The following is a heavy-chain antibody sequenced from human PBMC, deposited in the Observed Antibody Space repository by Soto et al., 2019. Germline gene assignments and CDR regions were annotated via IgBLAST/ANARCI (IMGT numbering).Heavy chain of an antibody. Sequence: ASVKVSCKASGYTFTSYHISWVRQAPGQGLEWMGWISAYNGNTNYAQKFQGRVTITADESTSTAYMELSSLRSEDTAVYYCARAAPWGYSGSYYLTYWGQGTLVTVSS. J-gene: IGHJ4*02. CDR3: ARAAPWGYSGSYYLTY. D-gene: IGHD1-26*01. CDR1: GYTFTSYH. V-gene: IGHV1-18*01. CDR2: ISAYNGNT.